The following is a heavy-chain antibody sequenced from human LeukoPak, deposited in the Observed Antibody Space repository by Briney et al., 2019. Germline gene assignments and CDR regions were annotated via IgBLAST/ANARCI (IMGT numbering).Heavy chain of an antibody. CDR3: ARDGAGSSSWYVFDY. CDR2: IYYSGST. D-gene: IGHD6-13*01. V-gene: IGHV4-59*01. J-gene: IGHJ4*02. CDR1: GGSISSYY. Sequence: PSETLSLTCTVSGGSISSYYWSWIRQPPGMGLEWIGYIYYSGSTNYNPSLKGRVTISVDTSKNQFSLKLSSVTAADTAVYYCARDGAGSSSWYVFDYWGQGTLVTVSS.